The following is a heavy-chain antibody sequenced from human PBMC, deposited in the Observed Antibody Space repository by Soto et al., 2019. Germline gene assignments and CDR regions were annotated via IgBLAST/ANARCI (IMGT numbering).Heavy chain of an antibody. Sequence: GGSLRLSCAASGFTFSSYWMHWVRQVPEKGLVWVSRINSDGSITNYADAGKGRFTISRDNVKNTLYLQMNSLRAEDTAVYYCVRYPRSVGGSYRPDYWGQGTLVTVSS. CDR2: INSDGSIT. CDR1: GFTFSSYW. J-gene: IGHJ4*02. D-gene: IGHD3-16*02. V-gene: IGHV3-74*01. CDR3: VRYPRSVGGSYRPDY.